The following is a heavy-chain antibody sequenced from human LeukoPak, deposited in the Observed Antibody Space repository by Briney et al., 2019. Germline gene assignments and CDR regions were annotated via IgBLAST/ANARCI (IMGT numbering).Heavy chain of an antibody. V-gene: IGHV3-23*01. D-gene: IGHD6-13*01. CDR2: ISGSGGST. J-gene: IGHJ4*02. CDR3: AKCGYKIGIAAADDY. CDR1: GFTLSSYA. Sequence: GGSLRLSCAASGFTLSSYAMSWVRQAPGKGLEWVSAISGSGGSTYYADSVKGRFTISRDNSKNTLYLQMNCLRAEDTAVYYCAKCGYKIGIAAADDYWGQGTLVTVSS.